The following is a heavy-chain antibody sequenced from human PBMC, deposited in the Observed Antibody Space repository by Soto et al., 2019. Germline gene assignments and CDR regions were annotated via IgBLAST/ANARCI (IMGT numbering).Heavy chain of an antibody. Sequence: EVQLVESGGGLVQPGGSLRLSCAASGFTFGDYYMNWVRQVPGQGLEWIGRTRNKANSYATEYVASVKGTFTISRDDSKDSMYLQMNTLKTEDTAVYYCARDTGGSYDYWGQGALVIVSS. CDR1: GFTFGDYY. V-gene: IGHV3-72*01. J-gene: IGHJ4*02. CDR2: TRNKANSYAT. D-gene: IGHD1-26*01. CDR3: ARDTGGSYDY.